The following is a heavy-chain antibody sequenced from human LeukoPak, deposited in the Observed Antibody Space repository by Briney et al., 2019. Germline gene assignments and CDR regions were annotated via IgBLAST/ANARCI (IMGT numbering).Heavy chain of an antibody. CDR1: GYTFTSYD. J-gene: IGHJ4*02. CDR3: ARGLFARLAARRRRSPYYFDY. CDR2: MNPNSGNT. D-gene: IGHD6-6*01. V-gene: IGHV1-8*03. Sequence: ASVKVSCKASGYTFTSYDINWVRQATGQGLEWMGWMNPNSGNTGYAQKFQGRVTITRNTSISTAYMELSSLRSEDTAVYYCARGLFARLAARRRRSPYYFDYWGQGTLVTVSS.